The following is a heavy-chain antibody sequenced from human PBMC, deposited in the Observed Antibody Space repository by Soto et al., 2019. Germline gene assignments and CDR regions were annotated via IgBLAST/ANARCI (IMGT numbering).Heavy chain of an antibody. V-gene: IGHV4-30-4*01. J-gene: IGHJ6*02. D-gene: IGHD5-18*01. Sequence: SETLSLTCTVSGGSISSGDYYWSWIRQPPGKGLEWIGYIHYSGSTYHNPSLKSRVTISVDTSKNQFSLKLSSVTAADTAVYYCARTGYSYESDYYYYYGMDVWGQGTTVTVS. CDR1: GGSISSGDYY. CDR2: IHYSGST. CDR3: ARTGYSYESDYYYYYGMDV.